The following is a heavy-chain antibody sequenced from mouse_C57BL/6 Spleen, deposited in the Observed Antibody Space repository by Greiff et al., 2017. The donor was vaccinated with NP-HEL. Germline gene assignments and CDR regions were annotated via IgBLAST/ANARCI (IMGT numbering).Heavy chain of an antibody. Sequence: EVQLQQSGPVLVKPGASVKMSCKASGYTFTDYYMNWVKQSHGKSLEWIGVINPYNGGTSYNQKFKGKATLTVDKSSSTAYMELNSLTSEDSEVYYCARGGTVVACDYWGQGTTLTVSS. CDR1: GYTFTDYY. CDR3: ARGGTVVACDY. V-gene: IGHV1-19*01. CDR2: INPYNGGT. D-gene: IGHD1-1*01. J-gene: IGHJ2*01.